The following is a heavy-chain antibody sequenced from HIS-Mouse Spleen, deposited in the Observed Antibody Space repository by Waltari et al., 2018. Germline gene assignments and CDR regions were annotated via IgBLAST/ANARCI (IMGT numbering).Heavy chain of an antibody. CDR1: GGSISSSSYY. V-gene: IGHV4-39*07. D-gene: IGHD1-26*01. CDR2: IYYSGST. Sequence: QLQLQESGPGLVKPSETLSLTCTVSGGSISSSSYYWGWIRQPPGKGLEWSGSIYYSGSTYYNPSLKRRVTISVDTSKNQFSLELSSVTAEDTAVYYCARGPYIVGATTGIDYWGQGTLVTVSS. CDR3: ARGPYIVGATTGIDY. J-gene: IGHJ4*02.